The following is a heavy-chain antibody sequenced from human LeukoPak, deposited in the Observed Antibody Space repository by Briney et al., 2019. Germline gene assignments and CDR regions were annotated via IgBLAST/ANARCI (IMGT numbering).Heavy chain of an antibody. J-gene: IGHJ2*01. CDR1: GGSITSSY. CDR3: ASQTLPGWYFNV. Sequence: SETLSLTCTVSGGSITSSYWTWIRQSAEKGLEWIGRISSSGNTKYNPSLNSRVTMSVDTSKNQFSLNLRSVTAADTAFYYCASQTLPGWYFNVWGRGTLVTVSS. CDR2: ISSSGNT. V-gene: IGHV4-4*07.